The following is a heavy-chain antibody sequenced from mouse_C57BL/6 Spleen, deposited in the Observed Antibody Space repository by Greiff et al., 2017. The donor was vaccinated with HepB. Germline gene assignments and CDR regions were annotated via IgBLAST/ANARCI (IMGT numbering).Heavy chain of an antibody. V-gene: IGHV1-50*01. J-gene: IGHJ4*01. Sequence: QVQLQQPGAELVKPGASVKLSCKASGYTFTSYWMQWVKQRPGQGLEWIGEIDPSDSYTNYNQKFKGKATLTVDTSSSTAYMQLSSLTSEDSAVYYCAREMVRYAMDYWGQGTSVTVSS. D-gene: IGHD2-3*01. CDR3: AREMVRYAMDY. CDR1: GYTFTSYW. CDR2: IDPSDSYT.